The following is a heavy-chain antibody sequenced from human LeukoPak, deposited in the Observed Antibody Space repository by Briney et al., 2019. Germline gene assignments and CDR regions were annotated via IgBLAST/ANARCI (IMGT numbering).Heavy chain of an antibody. J-gene: IGHJ6*02. CDR1: GFTFSSYG. Sequence: GGSLRLSCAASGFTFSSYGMHWVRQAPGKGLEWVAVIWYDGSNKYYADSVKGRFTISRDNSKNTPYLQMNSLRAEDTAVYYCARGARDYYYYGMDVWGQGTTVTVSS. CDR2: IWYDGSNK. V-gene: IGHV3-33*01. CDR3: ARGARDYYYYGMDV.